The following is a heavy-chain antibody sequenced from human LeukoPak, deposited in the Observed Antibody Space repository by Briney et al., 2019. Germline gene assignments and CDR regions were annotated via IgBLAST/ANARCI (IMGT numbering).Heavy chain of an antibody. CDR1: GHTFTSNY. Sequence: WASVKVSCKASGHTFTSNYIHWVRQAPGQGLEWMGMIYPRDGSTSYAQKFQGRVTVTRDTSTGTVHMELSGLRSEDTAVYYCARDQEGFDYWGQGTLVTVSS. V-gene: IGHV1-46*01. CDR3: ARDQEGFDY. CDR2: IYPRDGST. J-gene: IGHJ4*02.